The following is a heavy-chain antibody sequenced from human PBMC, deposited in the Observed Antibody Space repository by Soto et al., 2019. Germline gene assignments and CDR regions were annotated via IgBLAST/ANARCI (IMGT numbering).Heavy chain of an antibody. CDR3: AKHSYSDFWPGHYYYLDY. Sequence: EVQLLESGGGLVQPGGSLRLSCVTSRFTFNTFAMSWVRQAPGEGLEWVSAINAGGRNTYYADSVKGRFTISRDNSKNTLSLQMDSLRAEDTAVYYCAKHSYSDFWPGHYYYLDYWGQGTLVTVSS. CDR1: RFTFNTFA. CDR2: INAGGRNT. V-gene: IGHV3-23*01. D-gene: IGHD3-3*01. J-gene: IGHJ4*02.